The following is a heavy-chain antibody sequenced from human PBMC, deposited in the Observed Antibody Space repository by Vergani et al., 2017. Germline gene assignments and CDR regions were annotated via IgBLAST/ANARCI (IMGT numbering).Heavy chain of an antibody. J-gene: IGHJ6*02. CDR1: GFTFDDYA. Sequence: EVQLVESGGGLVQPGRSLRLSCAASGFTFDDYAMHWVRQAPGKGLEWVSGISRNSGSIGYADSVKGRFTISRDNAKNSLYLQMNSLRAEDTALYYWAKCLVDTSMVIYYYYGMDVWGQGTTVTVSS. CDR3: AKCLVDTSMVIYYYYGMDV. D-gene: IGHD5-18*01. CDR2: ISRNSGSI. V-gene: IGHV3-9*01.